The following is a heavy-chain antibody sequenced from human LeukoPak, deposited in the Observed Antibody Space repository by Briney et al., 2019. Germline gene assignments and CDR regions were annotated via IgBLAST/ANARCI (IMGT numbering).Heavy chain of an antibody. J-gene: IGHJ6*03. CDR2: IYTSGST. CDR1: GGSISSYY. CDR3: ARGTPPPGDYYMDV. Sequence: SETLSLTCTVSGGSISSYYWSWIRQPAGKGLEWIGRIYTSGSTNYNPSLKSRVTMSVDTSKNQFSLKLCSVTAADTAVYYCARGTPPPGDYYMDVWGKGTTVTVSS. V-gene: IGHV4-4*07. D-gene: IGHD1-14*01.